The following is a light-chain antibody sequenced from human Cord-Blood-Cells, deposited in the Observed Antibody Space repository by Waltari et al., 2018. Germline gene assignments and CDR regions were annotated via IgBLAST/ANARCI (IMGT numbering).Light chain of an antibody. V-gene: IGLV2-23*01. CDR2: EGS. CDR1: SSHVGCYNL. J-gene: IGLJ3*02. CDR3: CSYAGSSTWV. Sequence: QSALTQPASVSGSPGQSLTISCTGTSSHVGCYNLLSWYQQHPGKAPKLMIYEGSKRPSGVSNRFSGSKSGNTASLTISGLQAEDEADYYCCSYAGSSTWVFGGGTKLTVL.